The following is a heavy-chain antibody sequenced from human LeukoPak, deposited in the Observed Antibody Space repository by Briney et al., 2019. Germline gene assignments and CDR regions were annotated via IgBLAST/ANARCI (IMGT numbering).Heavy chain of an antibody. CDR1: GVSVSSNNW. V-gene: IGHV4-4*02. J-gene: IGHJ4*02. CDR3: ATRDETRTRMFPPDY. CDR2: IHYSGDI. D-gene: IGHD1-1*01. Sequence: SETLSLTCAVSGVSVSSNNWWTWVRQPPGKGLEWIGEIHYSGDIKYTPSLKTRVSLSMDTSRNRLSLNLNSVTVADTAVYYCATRDETRTRMFPPDYWGQGTRVTVSS.